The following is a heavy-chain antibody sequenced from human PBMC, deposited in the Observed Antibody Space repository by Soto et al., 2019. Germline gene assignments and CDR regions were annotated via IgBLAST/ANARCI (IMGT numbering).Heavy chain of an antibody. CDR1: GYTFTSYG. D-gene: IGHD3-22*01. Sequence: QIQLMQSGAEVKKPGASVKVSCKASGYTFTSYGIHWVRQAPGQRLEWTGWINAGNGNTKYLEKFQGRVTITRDTSASTAYLELSSLRSEDTAVYYCARDPNDSSAYYHHYYYGMDVWGQGTTVTVSS. V-gene: IGHV1-3*01. CDR3: ARDPNDSSAYYHHYYYGMDV. J-gene: IGHJ6*02. CDR2: INAGNGNT.